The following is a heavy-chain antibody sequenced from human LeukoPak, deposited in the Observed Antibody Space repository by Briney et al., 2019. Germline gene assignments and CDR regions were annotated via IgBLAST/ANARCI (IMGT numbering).Heavy chain of an antibody. D-gene: IGHD3-22*01. CDR2: INPNSGGT. CDR3: ARSRGYYYDSSGYSDY. J-gene: IGHJ4*02. CDR1: GCTFTGYY. V-gene: IGHV1-2*02. Sequence: ASVKVSCKASGCTFTGYYMHWVRQAPGQGLEWMGWINPNSGGTNYAQKFQGRVTMTRDTSISTAYMELSRLRSDDTAVYYCARSRGYYYDSSGYSDYWGQGTLVTVSS.